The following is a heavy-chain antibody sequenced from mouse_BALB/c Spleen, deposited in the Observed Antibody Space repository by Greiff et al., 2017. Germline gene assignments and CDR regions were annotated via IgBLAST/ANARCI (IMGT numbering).Heavy chain of an antibody. Sequence: EVKVVESGGGLVQPGGSRKLSCAASGFTFSSFGMHWVRQAPEKGLEWVAYISSGSSTIYYADTVKGRFTISRDNPKNTLFLQMTSLRSEDTAMYYCARRPLLRLGDYYAMDYWGQGTSVTVSS. CDR2: ISSGSSTI. V-gene: IGHV5-17*02. CDR1: GFTFSSFG. D-gene: IGHD1-2*01. CDR3: ARRPLLRLGDYYAMDY. J-gene: IGHJ4*01.